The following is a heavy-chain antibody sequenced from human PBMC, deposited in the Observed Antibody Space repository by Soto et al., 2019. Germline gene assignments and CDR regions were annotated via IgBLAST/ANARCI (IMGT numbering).Heavy chain of an antibody. CDR1: GYTFTTYY. CDR2: ISPDVGXT. Sequence: ASVNVSCNASGYTFTTYYMHWVRQAPGQGLEWMGIISPDVGXTRYAQKFQGRVTMTRDTSTSTVYMELSSLRSEDTAVYYCATRDPGHYGGQGTLVTVSS. V-gene: IGHV1-46*01. CDR3: ATRDPGHY. D-gene: IGHD3-10*01. J-gene: IGHJ4*02.